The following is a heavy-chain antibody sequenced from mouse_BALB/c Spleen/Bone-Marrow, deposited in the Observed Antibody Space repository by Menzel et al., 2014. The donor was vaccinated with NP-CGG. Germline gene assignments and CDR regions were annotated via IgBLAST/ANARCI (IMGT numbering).Heavy chain of an antibody. CDR3: ARRGSDYENAMDY. Sequence: VKLMESGAELARPGASVKLSCKAAGYTFTSYWMQWVKQRPGQGLEWIGAIYPGDGDTSYSQKFKEKATLTADKSSSTAYIQLSSLASEDSAVYYCARRGSDYENAMDYWGQGTSVIVSS. V-gene: IGHV1-87*01. CDR1: GYTFTSYW. CDR2: IYPGDGDT. J-gene: IGHJ4*01. D-gene: IGHD2-4*01.